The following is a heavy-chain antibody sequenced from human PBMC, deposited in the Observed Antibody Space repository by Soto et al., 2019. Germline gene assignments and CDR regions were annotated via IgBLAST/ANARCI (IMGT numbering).Heavy chain of an antibody. CDR1: NYTFITYG. D-gene: IGHD2-2*01. Sequence: XSVKVSCKASNYTFITYGITWVRQAPGQGLEWVGWITPYNGNTNYGQNFQGRVTMTADTSTSTAYMELGSLTTDDTAVYYCARDTSFYFDYWRQGTRVTVSS. J-gene: IGHJ4*02. CDR3: ARDTSFYFDY. V-gene: IGHV1-18*01. CDR2: ITPYNGNT.